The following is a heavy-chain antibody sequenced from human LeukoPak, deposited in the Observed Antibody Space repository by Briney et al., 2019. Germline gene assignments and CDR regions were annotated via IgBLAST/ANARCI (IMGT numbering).Heavy chain of an antibody. CDR1: GYTLTELS. CDR3: ARGRRWELLYDAFDI. D-gene: IGHD1-26*01. J-gene: IGHJ3*02. CDR2: FDPEDGET. V-gene: IGHV1-24*01. Sequence: ASVKVSCKVSGYTLTELSMHWVRQAPGKGLEWMGGFDPEDGETIYAQKFQGRVTITRNTSISTAYMELSSLRSEDTAVYYCARGRRWELLYDAFDIWGQGTMVTVSS.